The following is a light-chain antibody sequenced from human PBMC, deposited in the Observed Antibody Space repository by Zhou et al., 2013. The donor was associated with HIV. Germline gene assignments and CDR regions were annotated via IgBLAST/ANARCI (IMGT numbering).Light chain of an antibody. CDR2: TAS. CDR1: QDISSF. J-gene: IGKJ2*01. CDR3: QQYYSYPT. Sequence: AIRMTQSPSSFSASTGDRVTITCRASQDISSFLAWYQQKPGKAPKLLIHTASTLQSGVPSRFSGSGSGTDFTLTISCLQSEDFATYYCQQYYSYPTFGRGTNPGGQT. V-gene: IGKV1-8*01.